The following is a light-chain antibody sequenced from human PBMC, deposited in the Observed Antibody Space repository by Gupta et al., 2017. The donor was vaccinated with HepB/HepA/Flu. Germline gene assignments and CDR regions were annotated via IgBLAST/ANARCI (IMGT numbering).Light chain of an antibody. CDR2: DAS. CDR3: QQRSNWRT. V-gene: IGKV3-11*01. J-gene: IGKJ1*01. Sequence: EIVLTQSPATLSLSPGERATLSCRAILTISNSLAWYQQTPGQAPRLLIYDASTRATGIPARFIGSGSGTDFTLTISSLEPEDFAVYYCQQRSNWRTFGQGTKVEIK. CDR1: LTISNS.